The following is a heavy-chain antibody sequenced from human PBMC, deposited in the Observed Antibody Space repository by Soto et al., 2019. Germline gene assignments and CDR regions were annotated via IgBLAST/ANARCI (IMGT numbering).Heavy chain of an antibody. Sequence: QVQLRESGPGLVKPSETLSLSCAVSGDSISSSSSHYWGWIRQPPGKGLEWIANMYYSGSTYYNPSLKSRVTISLETAENQVSLKLASVTAADTAVSYCARIKIVGVLTYYMDVWGEGTTVTVSS. V-gene: IGHV4-39*01. CDR1: GDSISSSSSHY. D-gene: IGHD3-3*01. J-gene: IGHJ6*03. CDR2: MYYSGST. CDR3: ARIKIVGVLTYYMDV.